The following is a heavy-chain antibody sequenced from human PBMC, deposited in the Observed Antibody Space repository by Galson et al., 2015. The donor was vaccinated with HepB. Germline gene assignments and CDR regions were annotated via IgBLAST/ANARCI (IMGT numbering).Heavy chain of an antibody. V-gene: IGHV3-23*01. D-gene: IGHD1/OR15-1a*01. CDR3: AKGTNNIDY. CDR2: IGVNAGST. CDR1: GFTFSSLG. J-gene: IGHJ4*02. Sequence: SLRLSCAASGFTFSSLGMTWVRQAPGKGLECVSAIGVNAGSTDYADSVKGRFTISRDDSKNMLYLQMNNLRAEDTAVYYCAKGTNNIDYWGKGALVTASS.